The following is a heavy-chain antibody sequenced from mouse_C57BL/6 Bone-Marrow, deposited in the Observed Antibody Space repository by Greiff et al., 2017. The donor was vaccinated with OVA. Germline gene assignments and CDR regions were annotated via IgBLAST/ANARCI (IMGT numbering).Heavy chain of an antibody. CDR2: IYPGGGYT. J-gene: IGHJ1*03. CDR3: ARSPVAYEGYFDV. CDR1: GYTFTNYW. V-gene: IGHV1-63*01. D-gene: IGHD1-1*01. Sequence: QVQLQQSGAELVRPGTSVKMSCKASGYTFTNYWIGWAKQRPGHGLEWIGDIYPGGGYTNYNEKFKGKATLTADKSSSTAYMQFSSLTSEDSAIYYCARSPVAYEGYFDVWGTGTTVTVSS.